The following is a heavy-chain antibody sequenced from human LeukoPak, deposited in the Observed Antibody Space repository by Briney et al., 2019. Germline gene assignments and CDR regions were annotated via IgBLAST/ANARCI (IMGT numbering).Heavy chain of an antibody. J-gene: IGHJ4*02. V-gene: IGHV4-31*03. Sequence: SETLSLTCTVSGDSMTRGGYCWSWVRQHPGKGLEWVGFIYRSGTTFYNPPLESRATISVDTSQSQFSLKLTSVTAADTAVYYCARAVDYRNYFDYWGQGALVTVSS. CDR2: IYRSGTT. CDR3: ARAVDYRNYFDY. D-gene: IGHD4-11*01. CDR1: GDSMTRGGYC.